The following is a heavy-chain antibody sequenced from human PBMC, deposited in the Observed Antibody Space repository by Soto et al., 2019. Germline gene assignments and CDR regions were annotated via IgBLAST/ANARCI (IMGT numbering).Heavy chain of an antibody. J-gene: IGHJ3*02. CDR2: ISGSGGST. V-gene: IGHV3-23*01. Sequence: EVQLLESGGGLVQPGGSLRLSCAASGFTFSSYAMSWVHQAPGKGLEWVSAISGSGGSTYYADSVKGRFTISRDNSKNTLYLQMNSLRAEDTAVYYCAKGSDTYYDSSGWAFDIWGQGTMVTVSS. D-gene: IGHD3-22*01. CDR1: GFTFSSYA. CDR3: AKGSDTYYDSSGWAFDI.